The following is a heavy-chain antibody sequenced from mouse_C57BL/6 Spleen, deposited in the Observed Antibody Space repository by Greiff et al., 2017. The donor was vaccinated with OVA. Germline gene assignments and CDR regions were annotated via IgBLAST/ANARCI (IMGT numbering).Heavy chain of an antibody. D-gene: IGHD3-2*02. CDR3: ARAQALDY. Sequence: QVQLQQPGAELVKPGASVKLSCKASGYTFTSYWMQWVKQRPGQGLEWIGEIDPSDSYTNYNQKFKGKATLTVDTSSSTAYMQLSSLTSEDSAVYYCARAQALDYWGQGTTLTVSS. J-gene: IGHJ2*01. V-gene: IGHV1-50*01. CDR2: IDPSDSYT. CDR1: GYTFTSYW.